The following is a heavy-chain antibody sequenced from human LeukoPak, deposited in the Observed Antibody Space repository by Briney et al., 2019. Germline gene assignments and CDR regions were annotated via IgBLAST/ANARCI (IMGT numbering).Heavy chain of an antibody. CDR2: MNIDGSEK. J-gene: IGHJ4*02. V-gene: IGHV3-7*04. CDR1: GFTFSNYW. Sequence: GGSLRLSCAASGFTFSNYWMGWVRQAPGKRLEWVANMNIDGSEKYYADSVKGRFTISRDNSKNTLYLQMNSLRAEDTAVYYCARGGVDYYFDYWGQGTLVTVSS. D-gene: IGHD3-10*01. CDR3: ARGGVDYYFDY.